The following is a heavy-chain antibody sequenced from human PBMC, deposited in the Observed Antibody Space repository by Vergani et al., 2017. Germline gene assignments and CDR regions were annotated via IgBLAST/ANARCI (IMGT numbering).Heavy chain of an antibody. Sequence: QITLKESGPTLVKPTQTLTLTCTFSGFSLSTSGVGVGWIRQPPGKALEWIALIYWNDDKRYSPSLKSRLTITKDTSKNQVVLTMTNMDPVDTATYYCAHRRGGSYYFDYWGQGTLVTVSS. V-gene: IGHV2-5*01. D-gene: IGHD1-26*01. CDR3: AHRRGGSYYFDY. CDR1: GFSLSTSGVG. CDR2: IYWNDDK. J-gene: IGHJ4*02.